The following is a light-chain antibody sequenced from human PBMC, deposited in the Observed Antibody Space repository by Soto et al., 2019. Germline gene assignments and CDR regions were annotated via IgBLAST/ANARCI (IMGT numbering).Light chain of an antibody. CDR1: SSDIGAYNF. CDR2: EVN. V-gene: IGLV2-14*01. J-gene: IGLJ2*01. Sequence: QSALTQPAAVSGSPGQSITISCTGTSSDIGAYNFVSWYQHHPGKAPKLIIFEVNNRPSGVSNRFSGSKSGSTASLRISDLQAEDEADYYCSSYTRGSIVVVFGGGTKLPVL. CDR3: SSYTRGSIVVV.